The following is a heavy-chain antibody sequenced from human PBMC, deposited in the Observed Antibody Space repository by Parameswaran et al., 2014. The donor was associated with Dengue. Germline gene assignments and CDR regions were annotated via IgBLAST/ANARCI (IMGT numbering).Heavy chain of an antibody. V-gene: IGHV4-59*01. J-gene: IGHJ4*02. Sequence: RWIRQPPGKGLEWIGYIYYSGSTNYNPSLKSRVTISVDTSKNQFSLKLSSVTAADTAVYYCARGFGAPGWVFDYWGQGTLVTVSS. D-gene: IGHD3-16*01. CDR2: IYYSGST. CDR3: ARGFGAPGWVFDY.